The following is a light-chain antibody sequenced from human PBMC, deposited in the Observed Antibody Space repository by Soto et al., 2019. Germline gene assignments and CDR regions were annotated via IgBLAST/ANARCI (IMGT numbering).Light chain of an antibody. CDR2: GNS. Sequence: QSVLTQPPSVSGAPGQRVTISSTGSSSNIGAGYNVHWYQQLPGTAPKLLIYGNSNRPSGVPDRFSGSKSGTSASLAITGLQAEDEADYYFQSYDHSLSVVFGGGTQLTVL. J-gene: IGLJ2*01. CDR3: QSYDHSLSVV. CDR1: SSNIGAGYN. V-gene: IGLV1-40*01.